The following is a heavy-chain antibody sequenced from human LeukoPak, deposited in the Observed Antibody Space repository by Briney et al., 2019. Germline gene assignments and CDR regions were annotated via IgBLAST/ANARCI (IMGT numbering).Heavy chain of an antibody. Sequence: SETLSLTCSVSGDSISSYYWTWIRQPAEKGLEWIGRIYTSGSTNYNPSLKSRVTISVDTSKNQFSLKLSSVTAADTAVYYCAGRDCSSTSCYQRYYYYMDVWGKGTTVTVSS. CDR2: IYTSGST. D-gene: IGHD2-2*01. CDR1: GDSISSYY. J-gene: IGHJ6*03. V-gene: IGHV4-4*07. CDR3: AGRDCSSTSCYQRYYYYMDV.